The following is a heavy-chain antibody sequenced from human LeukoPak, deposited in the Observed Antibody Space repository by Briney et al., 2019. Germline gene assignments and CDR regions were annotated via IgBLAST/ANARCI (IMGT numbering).Heavy chain of an antibody. CDR3: AREHRYYYDSSGYPGAFDI. Sequence: SETLSLTCTVSGGSISGYYWSWIRQPPGKGLEWIGYIYYSGSTNYNPSLKSRVTISVDTSKNQFSLKLSSVTAADTAVYYCAREHRYYYDSSGYPGAFDIWGQGTMVTVSS. J-gene: IGHJ3*02. CDR2: IYYSGST. V-gene: IGHV4-59*01. D-gene: IGHD3-22*01. CDR1: GGSISGYY.